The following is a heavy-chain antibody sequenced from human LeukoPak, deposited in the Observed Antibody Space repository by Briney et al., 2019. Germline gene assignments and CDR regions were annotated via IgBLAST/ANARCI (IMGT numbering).Heavy chain of an antibody. D-gene: IGHD6-13*01. Sequence: GGSLRLSCTASGFTFSGYEMTWVRQAPGKGLEWMSYISVNGGAMHYADSVRGRFTTSRDDAKNSLYLHMNSLRVEDTAIYYCARKTDRLGAVGRDRYFDLWGRGTLITVSS. CDR3: ARKTDRLGAVGRDRYFDL. CDR1: GFTFSGYE. V-gene: IGHV3-48*03. J-gene: IGHJ2*01. CDR2: ISVNGGAM.